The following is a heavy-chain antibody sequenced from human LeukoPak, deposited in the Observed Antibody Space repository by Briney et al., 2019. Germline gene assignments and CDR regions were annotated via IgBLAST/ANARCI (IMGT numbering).Heavy chain of an antibody. CDR2: ISYDGSNK. J-gene: IGHJ4*02. V-gene: IGHV3-30*18. D-gene: IGHD1-26*01. CDR3: AKDRRASGSYYAY. CDR1: GFTFSSYG. Sequence: GRSLRLSCAASGFTFSSYGMHWVRQAPGEGLEWVAVISYDGSNKYYADSVKGRFTISRDNSKNTLYLQMNSLRAEDTAVYYCAKDRRASGSYYAYWGQGTLVTVSS.